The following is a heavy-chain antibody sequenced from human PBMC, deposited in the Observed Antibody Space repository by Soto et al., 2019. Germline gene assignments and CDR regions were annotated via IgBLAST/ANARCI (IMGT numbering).Heavy chain of an antibody. CDR3: ARDGAGGYGLGWFDP. J-gene: IGHJ5*02. D-gene: IGHD2-15*01. V-gene: IGHV4-31*03. CDR2: IYHSGST. CDR1: GGSISRGGYY. Sequence: QVQLQESGPGLVKPSQTLSLTCTVSGGSISRGGYYYNWIRQLPGKGLEWIGYIYHSGSTNYNPALRCRGTIAVATSKNQLPLELSAVTAADTAVYYCARDGAGGYGLGWFDPWGQGTLVTVSS.